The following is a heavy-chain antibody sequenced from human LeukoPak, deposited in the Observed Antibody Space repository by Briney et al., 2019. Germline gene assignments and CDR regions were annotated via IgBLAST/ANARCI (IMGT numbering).Heavy chain of an antibody. D-gene: IGHD1-26*01. CDR1: GFTFSSYW. V-gene: IGHV3-7*01. J-gene: IGHJ4*02. CDR2: IKQDGSEK. CDR3: AKARPRWENYFDY. Sequence: GGSLRLSCAASGFTFSSYWMSWVRQAPGKGLEWVANIKQDGSEKYYVDSVKGRFTISRDNAKNSLYLQMNSLRAEDTAVYYCAKARPRWENYFDYWGQGTLVTVSS.